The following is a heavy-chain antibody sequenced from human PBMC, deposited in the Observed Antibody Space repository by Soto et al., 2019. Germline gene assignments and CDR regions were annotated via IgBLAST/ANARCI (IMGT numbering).Heavy chain of an antibody. Sequence: QVQLQQWGAGLLKPSETLSLTCAVYGGSFSGYYWSWIRQPPGKGLEWIGEINHSGSTNYNPSLKSRVTISVDTSKNQFSLKLSSVTAADTAVYYCARGDGAVREVIIPDLGPSNWFDPWGQGTLVTLSS. CDR3: ARGDGAVREVIIPDLGPSNWFDP. V-gene: IGHV4-34*01. CDR2: INHSGST. CDR1: GGSFSGYY. D-gene: IGHD3-10*01. J-gene: IGHJ5*02.